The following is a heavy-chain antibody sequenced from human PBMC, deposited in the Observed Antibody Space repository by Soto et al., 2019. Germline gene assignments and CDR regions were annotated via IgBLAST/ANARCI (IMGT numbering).Heavy chain of an antibody. D-gene: IGHD3-9*01. CDR1: GGSIGSSNW. CDR3: ARLKTYDILNKSDY. V-gene: IGHV4-4*02. CDR2: IYDSGST. J-gene: IGHJ4*02. Sequence: QVQLQESGPGLVKPSGTLSLTCAVSGGSIGSSNWWSWVRQSPGKGLEGIGEIYDSGSTNYNPSLTSRVTISLDKSKNKFSLKLSSVNAADTAVYYCARLKTYDILNKSDYWGQGSLVTVSS.